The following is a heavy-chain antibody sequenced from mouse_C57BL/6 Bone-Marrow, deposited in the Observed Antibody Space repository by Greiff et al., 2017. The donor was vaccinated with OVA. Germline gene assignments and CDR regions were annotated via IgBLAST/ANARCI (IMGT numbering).Heavy chain of an antibody. CDR1: GFNIKDYY. V-gene: IGHV14-1*01. CDR3: TTRSYDYEVYYLDY. D-gene: IGHD2-4*01. CDR2: IDPEDGDT. Sequence: VQLQQSGAELVRPGASVKLSCTASGFNIKDYYMHWVKQRPEQGLEWIGRIDPEDGDTEYAPKFQGKATMTADTSSNTAYLQLSSLTSEDSAVYYCTTRSYDYEVYYLDYWGQGTTLTVSS. J-gene: IGHJ2*01.